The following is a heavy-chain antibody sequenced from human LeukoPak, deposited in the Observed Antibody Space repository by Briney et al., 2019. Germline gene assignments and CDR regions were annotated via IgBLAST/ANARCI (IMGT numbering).Heavy chain of an antibody. Sequence: SVKVSCKASGYTFTSYGISWVRQARGQRLEWIGWIVVGSGNTNYAQKFQERVTITRDMSTSTAYMELSSLRSEDTAVYYCAADPDLYCSGGSCSGDYWGQGTLVTVSS. D-gene: IGHD2-15*01. J-gene: IGHJ4*02. CDR2: IVVGSGNT. CDR1: GYTFTSYG. CDR3: AADPDLYCSGGSCSGDY. V-gene: IGHV1-58*02.